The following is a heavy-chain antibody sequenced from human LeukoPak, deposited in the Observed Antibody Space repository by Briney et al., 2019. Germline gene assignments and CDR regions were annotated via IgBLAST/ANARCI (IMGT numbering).Heavy chain of an antibody. V-gene: IGHV4-39*01. D-gene: IGHD3-22*01. CDR2: IYDSGST. J-gene: IGHJ4*02. Sequence: SETLSLTCTVSGGSIRRSYYYWGWIRQPPGKGLEWIGSIYDSGSTYYNPSLKSRVTISVDTSKNQFSLKLNSVTAADTAVYYCARLLVGVITTHSGDCWGQGTLVTVSS. CDR1: GGSIRRSYYY. CDR3: ARLLVGVITTHSGDC.